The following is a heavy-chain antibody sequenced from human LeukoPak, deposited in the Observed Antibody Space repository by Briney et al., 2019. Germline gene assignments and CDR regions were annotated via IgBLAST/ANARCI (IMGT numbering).Heavy chain of an antibody. CDR1: GASISSSSYY. D-gene: IGHD5-18*01. CDR2: MYYSGST. V-gene: IGHV4-39*01. CDR3: ATRRYGSPYDY. Sequence: SETLSLTCTVSGASISSSSYYWGWIRQPPGRGLEWIGSMYYSGSTYYNPSLKSRVTISVDTSKNQFSLNLNSVTAADTAVYYCATRRYGSPYDYWGQGTLVTVSS. J-gene: IGHJ4*02.